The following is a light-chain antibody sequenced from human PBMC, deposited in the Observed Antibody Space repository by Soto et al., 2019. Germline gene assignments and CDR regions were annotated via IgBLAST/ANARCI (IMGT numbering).Light chain of an antibody. CDR1: SSDVGSYNL. J-gene: IGLJ3*02. V-gene: IGLV2-14*02. CDR2: EVS. CDR3: TSYTTSGTWV. Sequence: QSALTQPASVSGSPGQSITISCTGTSSDVGSYNLVSWYQQHPGKAPKLMIYEVSNRPSGISNRFSGSKSGNTASLTISGLQAEDETDYYCTSYTTSGTWVFGGGTKVTVL.